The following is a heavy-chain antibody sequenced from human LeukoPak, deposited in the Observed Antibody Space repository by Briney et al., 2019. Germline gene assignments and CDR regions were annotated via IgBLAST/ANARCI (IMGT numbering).Heavy chain of an antibody. V-gene: IGHV3-7*01. CDR2: IKQDGSET. CDR1: GFTFSSYW. J-gene: IGHJ3*02. Sequence: PGGSLRLSCAASGFTFSSYWMSGVRQAPGKGLEGVANIKQDGSETYYVDCVKGRFTISRDNAKNSLYLQMNSLRDEDTAVYYCAREGGQLWYDAFDIWGQGTMVTVSS. D-gene: IGHD5-18*01. CDR3: AREGGQLWYDAFDI.